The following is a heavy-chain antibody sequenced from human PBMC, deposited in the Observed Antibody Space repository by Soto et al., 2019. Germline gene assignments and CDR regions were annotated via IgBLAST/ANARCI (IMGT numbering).Heavy chain of an antibody. D-gene: IGHD6-13*01. V-gene: IGHV4-31*03. CDR1: GGSISSKDFS. CDR3: ARRSGSWQRWVDP. Sequence: QVQLQESGPGLVKTSQTLSLTCIVSGGSISSKDFSCRWLRQLPGKGMEWIGYIYYSGNTYYYPSLKRRVTILVDTSKNQFSLKVSSVTAADTAVYYFARRSGSWQRWVDPWGQGTLVTV. CDR2: IYYSGNT. J-gene: IGHJ5*02.